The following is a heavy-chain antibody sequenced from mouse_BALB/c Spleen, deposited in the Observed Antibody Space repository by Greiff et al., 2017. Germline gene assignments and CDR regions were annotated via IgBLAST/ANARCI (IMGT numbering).Heavy chain of an antibody. D-gene: IGHD2-1*01. J-gene: IGHJ2*01. CDR1: GYSITSDYA. V-gene: IGHV3-2*02. Sequence: EVQLQESGPGLVKPSQSLSLTCTVTGYSITSDYAWNWIRQFPGNKLEWMGYISYSGSTSYNPSLKSRISITRDTSKNQFFLQLNSVTTEDTATYYCARYGNYLFDYWGQGTTLTVSS. CDR3: ARYGNYLFDY. CDR2: ISYSGST.